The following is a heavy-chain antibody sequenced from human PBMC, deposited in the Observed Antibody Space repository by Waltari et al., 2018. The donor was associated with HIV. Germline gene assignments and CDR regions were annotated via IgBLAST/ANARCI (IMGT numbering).Heavy chain of an antibody. CDR2: MYYSGST. CDR3: ARHRGESVSDAFDM. D-gene: IGHD2-8*01. V-gene: IGHV4-39*01. J-gene: IGHJ3*02. Sequence: QLQLQESGPGLVKPSETLSLTCTVPGASISSRSYYWGWFRQPPGKGLEWIGSMYYSGSTYYNPSLKSRVSISVATSKNQFSLKLSSVTAADTAVYYCARHRGESVSDAFDMWGQGTMVTVSS. CDR1: GASISSRSYY.